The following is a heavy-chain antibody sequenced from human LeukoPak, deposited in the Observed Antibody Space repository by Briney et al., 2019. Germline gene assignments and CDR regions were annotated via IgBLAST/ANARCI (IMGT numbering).Heavy chain of an antibody. CDR1: GFTFSTYW. CDR2: IKQDGSEE. Sequence: PGGSLRLSCAASGFTFSTYWMSWVRQAPGKGLEWVANIKQDGSEEYYVDSMKGRFTISRDNAKNSLYLQMNSLRAEDTAVYYCARDRRPADFDYWGQGTLVTVSS. V-gene: IGHV3-7*01. J-gene: IGHJ4*02. CDR3: ARDRRPADFDY.